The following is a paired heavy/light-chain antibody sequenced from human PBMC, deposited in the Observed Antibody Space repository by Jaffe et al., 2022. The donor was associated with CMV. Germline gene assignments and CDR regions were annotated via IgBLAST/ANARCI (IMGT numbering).Heavy chain of an antibody. CDR3: AKDFGTTATTWGHFDY. J-gene: IGHJ4*02. CDR1: GFTFSSSG. D-gene: IGHD4-17*01. CDR2: IWYDGGDY. V-gene: IGHV3-33*06. Sequence: QVQLVESGGGVVQPGRSLRLSCAASGFTFSSSGMHWVRQAPGKGLEWVALIWYDGGDYSYADSVKGRFTVSRDNSKDTVYLEMNSLRAEDTAVYYCAKDFGTTATTWGHFDYWGLGTLVTVSS.
Light chain of an antibody. CDR3: QQYNNWYT. CDR1: QSVSSN. CDR2: GAF. V-gene: IGKV3-15*01. Sequence: EIVMTQSPATLSVSPGERVTLSCRASQSVSSNLAWYQHKPGQAPRLLIYGAFIRANGIPARFIGSGSGTEFTLTISSLQSEDFAVYYCQQYNNWYTFGQGTKLEIK. J-gene: IGKJ2*01.